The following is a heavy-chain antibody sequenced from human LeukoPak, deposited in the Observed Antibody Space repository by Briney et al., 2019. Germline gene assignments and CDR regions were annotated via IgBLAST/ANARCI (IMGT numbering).Heavy chain of an antibody. D-gene: IGHD2-8*02. CDR3: AREYWGVDY. CDR2: IKEDGGER. Sequence: GGSLRLSCAASEFTFSSYAMTWVRQAPGKGLEWVANIKEDGGERNYVDSVEGRFAISRDNAKNSIYLQMNSLRVEDTAVYYCAREYWGVDYWGQGTLVTVSS. V-gene: IGHV3-7*01. CDR1: EFTFSSYA. J-gene: IGHJ4*02.